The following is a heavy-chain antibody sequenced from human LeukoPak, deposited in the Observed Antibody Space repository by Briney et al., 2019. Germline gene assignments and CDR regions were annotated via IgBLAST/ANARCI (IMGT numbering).Heavy chain of an antibody. CDR3: ARSLVATIGPFESDY. Sequence: GGSLRLSCAASGFTFSSYAMHWVRQAPGKGLEYVSAISSNGGSTYYANSVKGRFTISRDNSKNTLYLQMGSLRAEDMAVYYCARSLVATIGPFESDYWGQGTLVTVSS. CDR1: GFTFSSYA. J-gene: IGHJ4*02. V-gene: IGHV3-64*01. D-gene: IGHD5-12*01. CDR2: ISSNGGST.